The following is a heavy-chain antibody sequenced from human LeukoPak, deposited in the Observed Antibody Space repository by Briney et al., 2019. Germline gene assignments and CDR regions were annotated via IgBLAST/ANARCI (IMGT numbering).Heavy chain of an antibody. CDR3: ARGRMGGTADY. Sequence: ASVKVSCKASGGTFSSYAINWVRQATGQGLEWMGWMNPNSGNTGYAQKFQGGVTMTRNTSISTAYMELSSLRSEDTAVYYCARGRMGGTADYWGQGTLVTVSS. CDR1: GGTFSSYA. CDR2: MNPNSGNT. J-gene: IGHJ4*02. D-gene: IGHD1-1*01. V-gene: IGHV1-8*02.